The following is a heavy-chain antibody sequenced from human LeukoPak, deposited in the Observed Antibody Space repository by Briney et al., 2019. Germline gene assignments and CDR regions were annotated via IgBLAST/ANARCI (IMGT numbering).Heavy chain of an antibody. CDR2: IKQDGSEK. CDR1: GFTFSSYW. J-gene: IGHJ3*02. D-gene: IGHD5-12*01. Sequence: GGSLRLSCAASGFTFSSYWMSWVRQAPGNGLKWLANIKQDGSEKYYVDSVKGRFTISRDNAKNSLYLQMNSLIAEAPAVYYFARDTYQRGYSGYDDAFEIWGQGTMVTVSS. V-gene: IGHV3-7*01. CDR3: ARDTYQRGYSGYDDAFEI.